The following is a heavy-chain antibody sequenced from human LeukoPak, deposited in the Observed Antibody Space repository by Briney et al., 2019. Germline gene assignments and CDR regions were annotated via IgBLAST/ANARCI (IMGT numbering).Heavy chain of an antibody. CDR2: IYYSGST. D-gene: IGHD2-2*01. J-gene: IGHJ4*02. CDR1: GGSISSSSYY. V-gene: IGHV4-39*07. Sequence: PSETLSLTCTVSGGSISSSSYYWGWIRQPPGKGLEWIGSIYYSGSTYYNPSLKSRVTISVDTSKNRFSLKLSSVTAADTAVYYCARERQLALEYWGQGTLVTVSS. CDR3: ARERQLALEY.